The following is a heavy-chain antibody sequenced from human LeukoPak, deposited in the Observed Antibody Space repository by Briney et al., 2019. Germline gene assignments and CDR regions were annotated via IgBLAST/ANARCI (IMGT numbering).Heavy chain of an antibody. CDR3: ARDLVGAAAGIFDY. J-gene: IGHJ4*02. CDR2: IKSKTDGGTT. CDR1: GFNFSSFW. V-gene: IGHV3-15*01. Sequence: PGGSLRLSCAASGFNFSSFWMNWVRQAPGKGLEWVGRIKSKTDGGTTDYAAPVKGRFTISRDDSKNTLYLQMNSLRAEDTAVYYCARDLVGAAAGIFDYWGQGTLVTVS. D-gene: IGHD6-13*01.